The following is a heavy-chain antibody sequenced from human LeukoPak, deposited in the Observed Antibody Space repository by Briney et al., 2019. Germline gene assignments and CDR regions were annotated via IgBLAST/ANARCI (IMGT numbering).Heavy chain of an antibody. CDR1: GFIFSSYA. CDR2: ISGSGGNT. V-gene: IGHV3-23*01. Sequence: PGGSLRLSCAASGFIFSSYAMSWVRQAPGKGLEWVSGISGSGGNTYKADSVKGRFTISRDNSKNTLYLQMNSLRAEDTAVYYCAKDRDPSPSSSTNWFDPWGQGTLVTVSS. J-gene: IGHJ5*02. D-gene: IGHD6-13*01. CDR3: AKDRDPSPSSSTNWFDP.